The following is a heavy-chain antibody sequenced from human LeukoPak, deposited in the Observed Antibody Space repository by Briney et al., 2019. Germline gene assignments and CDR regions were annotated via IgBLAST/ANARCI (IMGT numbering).Heavy chain of an antibody. CDR1: GFTFSSYW. V-gene: IGHV3-7*01. Sequence: PGGSLRLSCAASGFTFSSYWMSWVRQAPGKGLGWVANIKQDGSEKYYVDSVKGRFTISRDNAKNSLYLQMNSLRAEDTAVYYCARDYGGRYSSSWYHYFDYWGQGTLVTVSS. J-gene: IGHJ4*02. D-gene: IGHD6-13*01. CDR3: ARDYGGRYSSSWYHYFDY. CDR2: IKQDGSEK.